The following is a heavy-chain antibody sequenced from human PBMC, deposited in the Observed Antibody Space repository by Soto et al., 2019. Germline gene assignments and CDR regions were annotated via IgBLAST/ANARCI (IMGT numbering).Heavy chain of an antibody. J-gene: IGHJ4*02. CDR3: SGGVGDAV. CDR2: TNQDGTEK. V-gene: IGHV3-7*04. CDR1: GFTFRRDW. D-gene: IGHD1-26*01. Sequence: EEQLVESGGGLVQPGGSLRLSCAVSGFTFRRDWMNWVRQVPGKGLEWVAHTNQDGTEKYYADAVKGRFTIFRDNAKNFLNLQMNSLRVEDTAVYYCSGGVGDAVWGQGTLVTVSS.